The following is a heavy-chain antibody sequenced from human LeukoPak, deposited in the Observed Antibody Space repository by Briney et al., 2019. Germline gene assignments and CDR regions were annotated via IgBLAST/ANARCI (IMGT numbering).Heavy chain of an antibody. CDR2: IYSSGST. Sequence: PSETLSLTCTVSGGSISSYYWSWTRQPPGKGLEWIGYIYSSGSTNYNPSLKSRLTISVDASKNQFSLKLTSVTAADTAVYYCAKEYGLIPGDYYYYYGMDVWGQGTTVTVSS. CDR3: AKEYGLIPGDYYYYYGMDV. J-gene: IGHJ6*02. V-gene: IGHV4-59*01. CDR1: GGSISSYY. D-gene: IGHD7-27*01.